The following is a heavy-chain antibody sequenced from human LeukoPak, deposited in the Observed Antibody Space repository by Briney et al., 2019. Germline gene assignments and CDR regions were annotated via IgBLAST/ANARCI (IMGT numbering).Heavy chain of an antibody. J-gene: IGHJ6*03. CDR2: INPNSGGT. Sequence: GASVKVSCKASGYTFTGYYMHWVRQAPGQGLEWMGWINPNSGGTNYAQKFQGRVTMTRDTSISTAYMELSRLRSDDTAVYYCARGGGVVPAAIDYYYYMDVWGKGTTVTVSS. CDR3: ARGGGVVPAAIDYYYYMDV. V-gene: IGHV1-2*02. CDR1: GYTFTGYY. D-gene: IGHD2-2*02.